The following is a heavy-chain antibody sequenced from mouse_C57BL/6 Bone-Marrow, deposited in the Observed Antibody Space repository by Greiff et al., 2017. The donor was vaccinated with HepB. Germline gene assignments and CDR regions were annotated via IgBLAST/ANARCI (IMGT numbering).Heavy chain of an antibody. J-gene: IGHJ4*01. D-gene: IGHD2-2*01. CDR3: ARGLWLRRSMDY. V-gene: IGHV5-4*01. Sequence: VQLKESGGGLVKPGGSLKLSCAASGFTFSSYAMSWVRQTPEKRLEWVATISDGGSYTYYPDNVKGRFTISRDNAKNNLYLQMSHLKSEDTAMYYCARGLWLRRSMDYWGQGTSVTVSS. CDR1: GFTFSSYA. CDR2: ISDGGSYT.